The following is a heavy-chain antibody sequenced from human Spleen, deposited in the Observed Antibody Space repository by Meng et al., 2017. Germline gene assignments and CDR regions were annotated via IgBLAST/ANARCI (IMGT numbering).Heavy chain of an antibody. J-gene: IGHJ4*02. CDR3: ARIYRGAVYDILTGYYLRGAYYFDY. CDR2: IFSNDEK. D-gene: IGHD3-9*01. V-gene: IGHV2-26*01. Sequence: SGPTLVKPTETLTLTCTVSGFSLSNARMGVSWSRQHPGKALEWLAHIFSNDEKSYSTSLKSRLTISKGTSKSQVVLTMTKMEPVDKDTYECARIYRGAVYDILTGYYLRGAYYFDYWGQGTLVTVSS. CDR1: GFSLSNARMG.